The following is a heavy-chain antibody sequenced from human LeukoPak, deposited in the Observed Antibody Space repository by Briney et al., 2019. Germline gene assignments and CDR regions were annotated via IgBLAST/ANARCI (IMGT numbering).Heavy chain of an antibody. V-gene: IGHV3-30*04. CDR2: ISYDGSNK. CDR3: AKSGYNRFDY. Sequence: GGSLRLSCAASGFTFSSYAMHWVRQAPGKGLEWVPVISYDGSNKYYADSVKGRFTISRDNSKNTLYLQMNSLRADDTAVYYCAKSGYNRFDYWGQGTLVTVSS. J-gene: IGHJ4*02. CDR1: GFTFSSYA. D-gene: IGHD5-24*01.